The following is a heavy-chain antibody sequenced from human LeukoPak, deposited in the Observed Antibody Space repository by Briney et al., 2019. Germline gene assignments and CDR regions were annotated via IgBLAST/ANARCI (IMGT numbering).Heavy chain of an antibody. V-gene: IGHV4-4*07. CDR2: IYISGST. CDR3: ARALNPLPGTYYFDY. J-gene: IGHJ4*02. Sequence: SETLSLTCSVSGASINSHYWTWIRQPAGKGLEWIGRIYISGSTNYGPSLKSRVTMSVDTSKNQFSLNLISVTAADTAVYYCARALNPLPGTYYFDYWGQGTLVTVSS. CDR1: GASINSHY. D-gene: IGHD2-15*01.